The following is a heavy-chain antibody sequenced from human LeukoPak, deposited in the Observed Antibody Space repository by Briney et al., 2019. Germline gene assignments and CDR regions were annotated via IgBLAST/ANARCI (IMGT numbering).Heavy chain of an antibody. J-gene: IGHJ4*02. CDR1: GFTFSSYS. CDR2: ISSSSSYI. CDR3: ARAEGLAARDY. V-gene: IGHV3-21*01. D-gene: IGHD6-6*01. Sequence: GGSLRLSCAASGFTFSSYSMNWDRQAPGKGLEWVSPISSSSSYIYYADSVKGRFTISRDNAKNSLYLQMNSLRAEDTAVYYCARAEGLAARDYWGQGTLVTVSS.